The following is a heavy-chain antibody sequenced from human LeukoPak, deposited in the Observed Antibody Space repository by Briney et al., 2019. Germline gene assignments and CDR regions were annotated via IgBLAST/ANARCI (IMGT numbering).Heavy chain of an antibody. J-gene: IGHJ4*02. V-gene: IGHV3-74*01. CDR2: IRGDGSDA. CDR3: ARVPYGDYPPNYFDY. D-gene: IGHD4-17*01. CDR1: GFTFSDTW. Sequence: GGSLRLSCAASGFTFSDTWMHWVRQVPGKGLVWVSRIRGDGSDARYAESVKGRFTISRDNAKNSLYLQMNSLRAEDTAVYYCARVPYGDYPPNYFDYWGQGTLVTVSS.